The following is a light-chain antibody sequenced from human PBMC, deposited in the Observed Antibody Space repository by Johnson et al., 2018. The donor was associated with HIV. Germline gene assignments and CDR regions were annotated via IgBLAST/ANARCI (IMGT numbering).Light chain of an antibody. J-gene: IGLJ1*01. V-gene: IGLV1-51*01. Sequence: QSVLTQPPSVSAAPGQKVTISCSGSSSNIGNNYVSWYQQLPGTAPKLLIYDNNKRPSGIPDRFSGSKSGTSATLGITGLQTGDQADYYCGTWDSSLSASFGTGTKDTVL. CDR1: SSNIGNNY. CDR2: DNN. CDR3: GTWDSSLSAS.